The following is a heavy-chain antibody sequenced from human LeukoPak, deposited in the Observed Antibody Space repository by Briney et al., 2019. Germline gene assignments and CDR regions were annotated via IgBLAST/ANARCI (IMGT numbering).Heavy chain of an antibody. CDR1: GGSFSGYY. V-gene: IGHV4-34*01. CDR2: INHSGST. Sequence: KPSETLSLTCAVYGGSFSGYYWSWIRQPPGKGLEWIGEINHSGSTNCNPSLKSRVTISVETSKNQFSLKLSSVTAADTTVYYCARGGLRNRIYYYYMDVWGKGTTVTVSS. CDR3: ARGGLRNRIYYYYMDV. J-gene: IGHJ6*03. D-gene: IGHD1-14*01.